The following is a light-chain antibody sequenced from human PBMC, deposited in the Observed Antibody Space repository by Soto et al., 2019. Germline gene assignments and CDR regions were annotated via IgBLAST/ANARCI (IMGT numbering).Light chain of an antibody. CDR1: QGISSY. CDR2: AAS. Sequence: DIQLTQSPSFLSASVGDRVTITCRASQGISSYLAWYQQKPGKAPKLLIYAASTLQSGVPSRFSGSGSGTDFTLTISSLQPEDFATYYCQQLKSYPRTFGQGTKAEIK. CDR3: QQLKSYPRT. J-gene: IGKJ1*01. V-gene: IGKV1-9*01.